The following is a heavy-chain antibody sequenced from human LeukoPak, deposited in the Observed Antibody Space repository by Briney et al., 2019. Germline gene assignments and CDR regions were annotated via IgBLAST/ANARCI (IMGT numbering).Heavy chain of an antibody. CDR3: VRGTGY. CDR2: ISSNGDNT. V-gene: IGHV3-64D*06. CDR1: GFTFSAYV. J-gene: IGHJ4*02. D-gene: IGHD3/OR15-3a*01. Sequence: GGSLRLSCSVSGFTFSAYVMHWVRQAPGKGMEYVSAISSNGDNTYYADSVKGRFTISRDNSKNTLYLQMSSLRADDTAVYYCVRGTGYWGQGTLVTVSS.